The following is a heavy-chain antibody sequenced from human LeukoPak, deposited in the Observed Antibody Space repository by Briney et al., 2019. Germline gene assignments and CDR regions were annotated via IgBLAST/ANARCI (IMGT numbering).Heavy chain of an antibody. Sequence: SETLSLTCTVSGGSISSYFWSWIRQPPGKGLEWIGYISSSGSTDYNPSLKSRVTMSVDTSKNQFSLSLNSVTAADTAVYYCARGRFGELIFDYWGQGTLVTVSS. CDR2: ISSSGST. CDR3: ARGRFGELIFDY. V-gene: IGHV4-59*01. CDR1: GGSISSYF. J-gene: IGHJ4*02. D-gene: IGHD3-10*01.